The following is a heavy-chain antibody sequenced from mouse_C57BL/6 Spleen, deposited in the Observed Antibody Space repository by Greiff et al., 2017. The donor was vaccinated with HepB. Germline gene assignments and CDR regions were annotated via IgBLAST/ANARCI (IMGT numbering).Heavy chain of an antibody. CDR2: IYPRSGNT. J-gene: IGHJ4*01. D-gene: IGHD2-4*01. Sequence: QVQLKQSGAELAKPGASVKLSCKASGYTFTSYGISWVKQRTGQGLEWIGEIYPRSGNTYYNEKFKGKATLTADKSSSTAYMELRSLTSEDSAVYFWARFYYDEAMDYWGQGTSVTVSS. CDR1: GYTFTSYG. CDR3: ARFYYDEAMDY. V-gene: IGHV1-81*01.